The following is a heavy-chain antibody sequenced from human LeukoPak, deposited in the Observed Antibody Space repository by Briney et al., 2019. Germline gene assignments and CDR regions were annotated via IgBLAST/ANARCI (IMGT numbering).Heavy chain of an antibody. J-gene: IGHJ4*02. V-gene: IGHV1-2*02. D-gene: IGHD5-18*01. CDR2: INPNSGGT. CDR1: GYTFTGYY. Sequence: ASVRVSCKASGYTFTGYYMHWVRQAPGQGLEWMGWINPNSGGTNYAQKFQGRVTMTRDTSTSTVYMELSSLRSEDTAVYYCARDSYRWMVNGNTDYWGQGTLVTVSS. CDR3: ARDSYRWMVNGNTDY.